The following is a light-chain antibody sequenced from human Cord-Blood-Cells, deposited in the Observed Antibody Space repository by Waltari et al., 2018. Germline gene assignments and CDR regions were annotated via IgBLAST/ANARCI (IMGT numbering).Light chain of an antibody. CDR3: CSYAGSSTWV. Sequence: QSALTQPASVSGSPGQSITISCTGTSSDVGSYNLVSWYQQHPGKAPTLMIYEVSKRPSGVSNRFSGSKSGNTASLTISGLQAEDEAEYYGCSYAGSSTWVFGGGTKLTVL. V-gene: IGLV2-23*02. CDR1: SSDVGSYNL. CDR2: EVS. J-gene: IGLJ3*02.